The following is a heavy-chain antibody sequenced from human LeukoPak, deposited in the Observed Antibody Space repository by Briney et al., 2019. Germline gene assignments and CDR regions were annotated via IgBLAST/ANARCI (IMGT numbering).Heavy chain of an antibody. CDR2: ISQSEGT. CDR3: ARGTDRSNTGY. Sequence: SETLSLTCAVYGGSFNDYYCSWIRQPPGKGLEWIGEISQSEGTHYNPSLKSRVIMSVDTSKNQCSLKLSSVTAADTAVYYCARGTDRSNTGYWGQGTLVTVSS. CDR1: GGSFNDYY. J-gene: IGHJ4*02. V-gene: IGHV4-34*01. D-gene: IGHD1-26*01.